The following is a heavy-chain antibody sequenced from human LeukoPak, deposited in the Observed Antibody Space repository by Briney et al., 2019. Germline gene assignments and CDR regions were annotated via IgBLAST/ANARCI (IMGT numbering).Heavy chain of an antibody. D-gene: IGHD3-16*01. CDR2: ISGSGGRT. J-gene: IGHJ4*02. CDR1: GFTFSSYA. CDR3: AKGYYDYVWGSYYFDY. Sequence: SGGSLRLSCAASGFTFSSYAMSWVRQAPGKGLEWVSAISGSGGRTYCADSVKGRFTISSDNSRDTLYLQMNSLRAEDTAVYYCAKGYYDYVWGSYYFDYWGQGTLVTVSS. V-gene: IGHV3-23*01.